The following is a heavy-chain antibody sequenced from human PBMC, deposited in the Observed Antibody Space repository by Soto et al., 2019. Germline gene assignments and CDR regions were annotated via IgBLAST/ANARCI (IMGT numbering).Heavy chain of an antibody. J-gene: IGHJ6*02. CDR3: ARSMVRGVIAPYYYYGMDV. Sequence: GESLKISCKGSGYSFTSYWISWVRQMPGKGLEWMGRIDPSDSYTNYSPSFQGHVTISADKSISTAYLQWSSLKASDTAMYYCARSMVRGVIAPYYYYGMDVWGQGTTVTVSS. V-gene: IGHV5-10-1*01. CDR1: GYSFTSYW. CDR2: IDPSDSYT. D-gene: IGHD3-10*01.